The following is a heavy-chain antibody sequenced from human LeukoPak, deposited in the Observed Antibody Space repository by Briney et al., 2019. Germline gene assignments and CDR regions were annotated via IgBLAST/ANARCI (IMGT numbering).Heavy chain of an antibody. Sequence: SVKVSCKASGYTFSSYYMHWVRQAPGQGLEWMGGIIPIFGTANYAQKFQGRVTITTDESTSTAYMELSSLRSEDTAVYYCARTYDSSGEAYWGQGTLVTVSS. J-gene: IGHJ4*02. V-gene: IGHV1-69*05. CDR1: GYTFSSYY. CDR2: IIPIFGTA. CDR3: ARTYDSSGEAY. D-gene: IGHD3-22*01.